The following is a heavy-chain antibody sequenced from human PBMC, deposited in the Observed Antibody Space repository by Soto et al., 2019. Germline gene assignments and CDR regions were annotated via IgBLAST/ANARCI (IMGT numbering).Heavy chain of an antibody. CDR3: ARDGYDGSGSPYPAY. V-gene: IGHV4-34*01. CDR2: INHSGST. CDR1: GGSFSGYY. Sequence: MSLTCAVYGGSFSGYYWSWIRQPPGKGLEWIGEINHSGSTNYNPSLKSRVTISVDTSKRQFSLRLTSVTAADTAVYYCARDGYDGSGSPYPAYWGPGTQVTVSS. J-gene: IGHJ4*02. D-gene: IGHD3-10*01.